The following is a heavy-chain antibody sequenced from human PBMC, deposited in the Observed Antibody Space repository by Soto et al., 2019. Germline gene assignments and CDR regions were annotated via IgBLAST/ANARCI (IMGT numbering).Heavy chain of an antibody. Sequence: ASVKVSCKASGGTFSIYAISWVRQAPGQGLEWMGGIIPIFGTANYAQKFQGRVTITADKSTSTAYMELSSLRSEDTAVYYCASWRQRGYSGYDSYDYWGQGTLVTVSS. CDR2: IIPIFGTA. J-gene: IGHJ4*02. CDR3: ASWRQRGYSGYDSYDY. CDR1: GGTFSIYA. D-gene: IGHD5-12*01. V-gene: IGHV1-69*06.